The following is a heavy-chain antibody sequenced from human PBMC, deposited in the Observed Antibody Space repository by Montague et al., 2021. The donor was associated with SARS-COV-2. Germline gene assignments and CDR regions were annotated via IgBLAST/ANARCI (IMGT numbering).Heavy chain of an antibody. Sequence: SETLSLTCTVSGGSISNYYWTWIRQPAGKGLEWIGRLYTSGSTTXXPSLKSRVTMSVDTSKNQFSLNVTSVTAADTAIYYCARESGYSSGWRYYYAMDVWGQGTTVTVS. J-gene: IGHJ6*02. CDR3: ARESGYSSGWRYYYAMDV. CDR1: GGSISNYY. CDR2: LYTSGST. V-gene: IGHV4-4*07. D-gene: IGHD6-19*01.